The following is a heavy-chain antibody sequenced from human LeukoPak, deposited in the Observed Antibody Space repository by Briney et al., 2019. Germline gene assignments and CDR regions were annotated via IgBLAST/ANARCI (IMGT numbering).Heavy chain of an antibody. J-gene: IGHJ3*02. CDR3: ARFGVVTNDAFDI. CDR2: INPNSGVT. D-gene: IGHD3-3*01. CDR1: GYTFNGYY. Sequence: GASVKVFCKASGYTFNGYYIHWVRQAPGQGLEWTGWINPNSGVTKYGQQFQGRVTMTWDTSVSTAYMELYRLTSDDTAMYYCARFGVVTNDAFDIWGQGTVVTISS. V-gene: IGHV1-2*02.